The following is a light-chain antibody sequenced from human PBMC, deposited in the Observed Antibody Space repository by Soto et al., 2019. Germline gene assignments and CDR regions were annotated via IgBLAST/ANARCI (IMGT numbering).Light chain of an antibody. CDR2: CAS. CDR3: QQYDTYPVT. Sequence: DIQITQSPSTLSASVVHRVTVTCRASQSINTSLAWHQQKAGSAPNLLIYCASNLESGVSSQFRGSGSGTEFTLTLSPLQPDDFATYYCQQYDTYPVTFGGGIKVDIK. CDR1: QSINTS. V-gene: IGKV1-5*01. J-gene: IGKJ4*01.